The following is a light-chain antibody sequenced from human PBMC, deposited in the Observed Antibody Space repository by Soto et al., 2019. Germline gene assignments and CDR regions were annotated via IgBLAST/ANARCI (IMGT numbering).Light chain of an antibody. V-gene: IGKV3-20*01. CDR2: GAS. J-gene: IGKJ1*01. CDR3: QQYGHSLWT. Sequence: DIVLTQSPGTRSLSPGERASLSCRASQSVSSGHLAWYQQQPGQAPRLLIYGASSRATGIPDRFSGSGSGTDFPLTISRLEPEDYAVYYCQQYGHSLWTFGQGTQVDIK. CDR1: QSVSSGH.